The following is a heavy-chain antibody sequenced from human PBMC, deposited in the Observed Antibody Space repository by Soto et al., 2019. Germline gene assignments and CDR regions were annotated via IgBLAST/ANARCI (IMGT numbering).Heavy chain of an antibody. CDR3: ARASEYSSSSGWFDP. J-gene: IGHJ5*02. Sequence: PSETLSLTCTVSGGSISSYYWRWIRQPPGKGLEWIGYIYYSGSTNYNPSLKSRVTISVDTSKNQFSLKLSSVTAADTAVYYCARASEYSSSSGWFDPWGQGTLVTVSS. CDR2: IYYSGST. CDR1: GGSISSYY. V-gene: IGHV4-59*01. D-gene: IGHD6-6*01.